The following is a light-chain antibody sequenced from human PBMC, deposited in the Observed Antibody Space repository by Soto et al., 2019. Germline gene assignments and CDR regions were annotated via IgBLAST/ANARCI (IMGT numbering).Light chain of an antibody. CDR1: QSVLHSSNNKNY. Sequence: DIVMTQSPDSLAVSLGESATINCKSSQSVLHSSNNKNYLAWYQQKPGQPPKLLIYWASTRESGVPDRFSGSGSGTDFTLTISSLQAEDVAVYYCQQYYSTPPYTFGQGTKLEIK. J-gene: IGKJ2*01. V-gene: IGKV4-1*01. CDR3: QQYYSTPPYT. CDR2: WAS.